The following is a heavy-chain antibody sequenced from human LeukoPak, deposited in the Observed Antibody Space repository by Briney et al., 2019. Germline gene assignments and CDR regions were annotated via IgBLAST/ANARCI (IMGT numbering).Heavy chain of an antibody. CDR2: ISWDGGST. CDR3: VRAGKGDYGDYVAFDI. J-gene: IGHJ3*02. V-gene: IGHV3-43*01. CDR1: GFTFDDYT. Sequence: GGSLRLSCAASGFTFDDYTMHWVRQAPGKGLEWVSLISWDGGSTYYADSVKGRFTISRDNSKNSLYLQMNSLRTEDTALYYCVRAGKGDYGDYVAFDIWGQGTMVTVSS. D-gene: IGHD4-17*01.